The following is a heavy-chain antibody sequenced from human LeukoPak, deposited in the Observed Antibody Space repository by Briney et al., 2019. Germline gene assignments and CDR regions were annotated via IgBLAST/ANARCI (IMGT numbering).Heavy chain of an antibody. D-gene: IGHD2-15*01. CDR1: GYTLTELS. Sequence: ASVKVSCKVSGYTLTELSMHWVRQAPGKGLEWMGGFDPEDGETIYAQKFQGRVTMTEDTSTDTAYMELSSLRSEDTAVYYCATDIVVVVAATPGFHSWGQGTLVTVS. J-gene: IGHJ5*01. CDR3: ATDIVVVVAATPGFHS. V-gene: IGHV1-24*01. CDR2: FDPEDGET.